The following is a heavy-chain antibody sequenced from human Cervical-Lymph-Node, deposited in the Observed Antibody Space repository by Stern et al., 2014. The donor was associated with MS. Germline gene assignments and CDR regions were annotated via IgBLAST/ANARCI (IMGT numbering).Heavy chain of an antibody. Sequence: QVQLQESGPGLVKPSENLTLTCIVSGGSISSSNYYWGWIRQPPGKGLEWIGSIYHTGRTSDKTYYTPSFESRVTISVDTSKNEVSLKLSSVTAADTAVYYCASDCSSTSCYHFYSYNMDVWGQGTTVIVSS. J-gene: IGHJ6*02. V-gene: IGHV4-39*01. CDR1: GGSISSSNYY. CDR3: ASDCSSTSCYHFYSYNMDV. D-gene: IGHD2-2*01. CDR2: IYHTGRTSDKT.